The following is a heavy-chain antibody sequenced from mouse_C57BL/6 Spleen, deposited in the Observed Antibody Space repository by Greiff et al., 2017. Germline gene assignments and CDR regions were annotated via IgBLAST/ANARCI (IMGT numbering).Heavy chain of an antibody. CDR2: INPSNGGT. CDR1: GYTFTSYW. J-gene: IGHJ2*01. D-gene: IGHD2-5*01. V-gene: IGHV1-53*01. CDR3: SIKSNYENFDY. Sequence: VQLQQPGTELVKPGASVKLSCKASGYTFTSYWMHWVKQRPGQGLEWIGNINPSNGGTKYNEKFKSKATLTVDKSSSTAYMQLSSLTSEDSAVYYCSIKSNYENFDYWGQGTTLTVSS.